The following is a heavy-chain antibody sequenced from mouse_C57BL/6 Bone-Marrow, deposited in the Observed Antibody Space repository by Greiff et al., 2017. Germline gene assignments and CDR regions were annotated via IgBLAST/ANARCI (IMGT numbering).Heavy chain of an antibody. CDR3: RGYYYSNCEGFAY. V-gene: IGHV14-4*01. CDR2: IDPENGDT. J-gene: IGHJ3*01. D-gene: IGHD2-5*01. CDR1: GFNIKDDY. Sequence: EVQLQQSGAELVRPGASVKLSCTASGFNIKDDYMHWVKQRPEQGLEWIGWIDPENGDTEYASKFQGKATITADTSSNTAYLQLSTLTSEDTAVYYCRGYYYSNCEGFAYWGQGTLVTVSA.